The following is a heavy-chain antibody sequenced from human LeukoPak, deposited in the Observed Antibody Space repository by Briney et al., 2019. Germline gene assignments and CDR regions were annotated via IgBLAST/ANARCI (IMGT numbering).Heavy chain of an antibody. V-gene: IGHV3-11*01. CDR2: ISSSGSTI. J-gene: IGHJ4*02. CDR3: GKDAYLIAVAGNYFEY. CDR1: GFTFSDYY. D-gene: IGHD6-19*01. Sequence: GGSLRLSCAASGFTFSDYYMSWIRQAPGKGLEWVSYISSSGSTIYYADSLKGRFTISRDNSKNTLYVQMNSLRPEDTAVYYCGKDAYLIAVAGNYFEYWGQGTLVTVSS.